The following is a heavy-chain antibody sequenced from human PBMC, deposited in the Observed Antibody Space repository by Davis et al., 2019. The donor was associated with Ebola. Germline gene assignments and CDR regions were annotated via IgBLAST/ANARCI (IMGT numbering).Heavy chain of an antibody. CDR2: ISGSGGST. V-gene: IGHV3-23*01. J-gene: IGHJ4*02. Sequence: PGGSLRLSCTDSVITFSSYAMTWVRQAPGKGLEWVSAISGSGGSTYYADSVKGRFTISRDNSKNTLYLQMNSLRAEDTAVYYCAKDVPRYYDFWSGYSFDYWGQGTLVTVSS. CDR1: VITFSSYA. D-gene: IGHD3-3*01. CDR3: AKDVPRYYDFWSGYSFDY.